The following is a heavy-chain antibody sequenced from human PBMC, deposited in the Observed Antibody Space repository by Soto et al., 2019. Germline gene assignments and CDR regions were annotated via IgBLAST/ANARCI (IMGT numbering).Heavy chain of an antibody. D-gene: IGHD3-16*01. CDR3: ARDLGGPDY. J-gene: IGHJ4*02. CDR1: GFSLSPYW. CDR2: LSSDGFGA. V-gene: IGHV3-74*03. Sequence: GGSLRLSCAASGFSLSPYWMHWVRQVPGRGLEWVARLSSDGFGAAYADSVKGRFFISRDIARSTLSLQMNSLRADDTAVYYCARDLGGPDYWGRGTSVTVSS.